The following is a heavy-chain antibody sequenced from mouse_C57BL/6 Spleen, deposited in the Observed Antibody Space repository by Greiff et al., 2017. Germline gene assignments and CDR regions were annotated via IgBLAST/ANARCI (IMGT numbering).Heavy chain of an antibody. J-gene: IGHJ2*01. CDR3: ARANDYGDY. V-gene: IGHV1-80*01. D-gene: IGHD2-4*01. Sequence: VQLQESWAELVKPGASVKISCKASGYAFSSYWMNWVKQRPGKGLEWLGQLYPGVGDTNYNGKFKGKATLTADKSSSTAYMQLSSLTTEDSAVYSCARANDYGDYWGQGTTLTVSS. CDR2: LYPGVGDT. CDR1: GYAFSSYW.